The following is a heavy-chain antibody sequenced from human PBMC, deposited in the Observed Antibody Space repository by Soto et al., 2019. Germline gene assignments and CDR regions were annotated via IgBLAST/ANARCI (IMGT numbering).Heavy chain of an antibody. V-gene: IGHV3-23*01. D-gene: IGHD4-4*01. CDR3: AKSDYSRSYSASDY. CDR2: ISGSGGST. J-gene: IGHJ4*02. CDR1: GFTVSIYA. Sequence: GGSLTLYCAASGFTVSIYAMSCVRQAPGKGLEWVSGISGSGGSTYYAVSVKGRFTISRDSSKSTPYLQLNSLRAEDTAVYYCAKSDYSRSYSASDYWGQGTLVTVSS.